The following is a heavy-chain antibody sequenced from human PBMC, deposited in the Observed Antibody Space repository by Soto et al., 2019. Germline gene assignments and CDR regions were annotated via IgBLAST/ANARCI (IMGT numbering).Heavy chain of an antibody. CDR2: IWYDGSNK. D-gene: IGHD6-13*01. CDR3: ARDGAAAGTSYYYYYIDV. CDR1: GFTFSSYG. V-gene: IGHV3-33*01. Sequence: QVQLVESGGGVVQPGRSLRLSCAASGFTFSSYGMHWVRQAPGKGLEWVAVIWYDGSNKYYADSVKGRFTISRDNSKNTLYLQMNSLRAEDTAVYYCARDGAAAGTSYYYYYIDVWGKGTTVTVSS. J-gene: IGHJ6*03.